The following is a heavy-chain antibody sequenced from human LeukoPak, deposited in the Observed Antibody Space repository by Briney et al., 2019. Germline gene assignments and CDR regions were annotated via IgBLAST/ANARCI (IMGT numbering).Heavy chain of an antibody. J-gene: IGHJ4*02. V-gene: IGHV1-2*06. D-gene: IGHD6-6*01. CDR1: GYTFIGYC. CDR3: ARVKSSSSPEFDY. Sequence: ASVKVSCKASGYTFIGYCMHWVRQAPGQGLEWMGRINPNSGGTNYAQKFQGRVTVTRDTSISIAYMELSRLTSDDTAVYYCARVKSSSSPEFDYWGQGTLVTVSS. CDR2: INPNSGGT.